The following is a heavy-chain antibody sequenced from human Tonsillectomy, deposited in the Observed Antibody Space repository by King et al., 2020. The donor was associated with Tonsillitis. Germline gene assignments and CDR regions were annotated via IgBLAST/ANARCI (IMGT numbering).Heavy chain of an antibody. CDR1: GDTFSSYP. Sequence: VQLVQSGAEVKKPGTSVKVSCKASGDTFSSYPISWVRQAPGQGLEWMGRIIPIRKTANNAQKFQDRVTITADTSTSTAYMELSSLRSDDTAVYYCATVSSWYIGAFDIWGQGTMVTVSS. V-gene: IGHV1-69*09. CDR3: ATVSSWYIGAFDI. J-gene: IGHJ3*02. D-gene: IGHD6-13*01. CDR2: IIPIRKTA.